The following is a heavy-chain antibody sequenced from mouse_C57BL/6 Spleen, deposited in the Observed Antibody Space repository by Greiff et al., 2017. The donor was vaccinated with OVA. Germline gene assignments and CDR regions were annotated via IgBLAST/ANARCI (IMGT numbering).Heavy chain of an antibody. J-gene: IGHJ2*01. CDR3: AREGTTVAFDY. CDR1: GFTFSDYG. V-gene: IGHV5-17*01. D-gene: IGHD1-1*01. CDR2: ISSGSSTI. Sequence: DVMLVESGGGLVKPGGSLKISCAASGFTFSDYGMHWVRQAPEKGLEWVAYISSGSSTIYYADTVKGRFTISRDNAKNTLFLQMTSLRSEDTAMYYCAREGTTVAFDYWGQGTTLTVSS.